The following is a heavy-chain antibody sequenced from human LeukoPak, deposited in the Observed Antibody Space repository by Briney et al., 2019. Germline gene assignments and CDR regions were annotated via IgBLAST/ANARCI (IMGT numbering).Heavy chain of an antibody. D-gene: IGHD5-24*01. J-gene: IGHJ4*02. V-gene: IGHV1-69*05. CDR1: GGTVSSYA. Sequence: ASVKVSCKAAGGTVSSYAISWGRQAPGQRLKWMGGIMPIFGTANYAQKFQCRVTSTTDESTSTTYMERSSLRSEDTALYYCERGDGYAIFYFDYWGQGTLVTVSS. CDR2: IMPIFGTA. CDR3: ERGDGYAIFYFDY.